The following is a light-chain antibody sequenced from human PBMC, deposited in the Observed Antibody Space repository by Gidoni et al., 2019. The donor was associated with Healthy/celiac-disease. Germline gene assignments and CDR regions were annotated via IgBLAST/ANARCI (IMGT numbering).Light chain of an antibody. Sequence: EIVLTQSPATLSLSPGERATLSCRASQSVSSYLAWYQQKPGQAPRLLIYDASSGSGTDFTLTISSIEPEDFAVYYCQQRSSLYTFGQGTKLEIK. CDR2: DAS. J-gene: IGKJ2*01. V-gene: IGKV3-11*01. CDR1: QSVSSY. CDR3: QQRSSLYT.